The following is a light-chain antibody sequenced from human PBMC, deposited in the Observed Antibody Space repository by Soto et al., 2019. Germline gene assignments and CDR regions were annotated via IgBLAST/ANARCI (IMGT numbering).Light chain of an antibody. J-gene: IGLJ1*01. CDR2: DVS. V-gene: IGLV2-11*01. CDR1: SSDVGGYNY. Sequence: QSVLTQPRSVSGSPGQSVTISCTGTSSDVGGYNYVSWYQQHPGKAPKLMIYDVSKRPSGVPDRFSGSKSGNTASLTISGLQAEDEADYYCCSYAGSYNSPNYVFGTGTKVTDL. CDR3: CSYAGSYNSPNYV.